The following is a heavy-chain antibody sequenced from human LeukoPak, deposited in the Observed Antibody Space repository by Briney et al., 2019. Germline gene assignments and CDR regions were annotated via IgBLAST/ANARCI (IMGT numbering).Heavy chain of an antibody. CDR1: GGSISSYY. J-gene: IGHJ6*02. CDR3: ARGVASSGWNSHYYGMDV. Sequence: SETLSLTCTVSGGSISSYYWSWIRQPAGKGLEWIGRIYTSGSTNYNPSLKSRVTMSVDTSKNQFSLKLSSVTAADTAVYYCARGVASSGWNSHYYGMDVWGQGTTVTVSS. CDR2: IYTSGST. D-gene: IGHD6-19*01. V-gene: IGHV4-4*07.